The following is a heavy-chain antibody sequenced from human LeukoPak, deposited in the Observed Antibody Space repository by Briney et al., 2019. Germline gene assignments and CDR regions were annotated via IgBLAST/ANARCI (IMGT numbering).Heavy chain of an antibody. V-gene: IGHV4-34*01. CDR3: AGASLGYCSSTSCRFDY. J-gene: IGHJ4*02. CDR2: INHSGST. CDR1: GGSFSGYY. Sequence: PSETLSLTCAVYGGSFSGYYWSWIRQPPGKGLEWIGEINHSGSTNYNPSLKSRVTISVDTSKNQFSLKLSSVTAADTAVYYCAGASLGYCSSTSCRFDYWGQGTLVTVS. D-gene: IGHD2-2*01.